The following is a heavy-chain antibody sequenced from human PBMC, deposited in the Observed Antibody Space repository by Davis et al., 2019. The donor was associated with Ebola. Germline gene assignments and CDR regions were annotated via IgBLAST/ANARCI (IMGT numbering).Heavy chain of an antibody. V-gene: IGHV4-34*01. D-gene: IGHD3-22*01. Sequence: SQTLSLTCAVYGGSFSDYYWSWIRQSPGKGLEWIGEINQRGKTFYDPSLKSRATLSIDTSKLQFSLRLASVTAADTAIYFCARDRHDSRAYGFWGQGQMVTVSS. CDR1: GGSFSDYY. CDR2: INQRGKT. CDR3: ARDRHDSRAYGF. J-gene: IGHJ4*02.